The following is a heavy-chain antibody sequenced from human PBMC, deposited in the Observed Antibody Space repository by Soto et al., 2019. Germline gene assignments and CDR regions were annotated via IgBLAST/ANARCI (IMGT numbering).Heavy chain of an antibody. CDR3: ARVCSSTSCQSGY. CDR2: INHSGST. J-gene: IGHJ4*02. D-gene: IGHD2-2*01. V-gene: IGHV4-34*01. Sequence: PSETLSLTCAVYGGSFSGYYWSWIRQPPGKGLEWIGEINHSGSTNYNPSLKSRVTISVDTSKNQFSLKLSSVTAADTAVYYCARVCSSTSCQSGYWGQGTLVTVSS. CDR1: GGSFSGYY.